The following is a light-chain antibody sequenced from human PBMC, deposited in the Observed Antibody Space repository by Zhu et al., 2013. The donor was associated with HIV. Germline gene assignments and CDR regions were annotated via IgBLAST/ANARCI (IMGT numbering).Light chain of an antibody. J-gene: IGKJ5*01. CDR3: QQYGSTPLT. Sequence: ESVLTQSPGTLSLSPGERATLSCRASQRVSSNYLAWYQQKPGQAPRLLIYAASSRATGIPDRFSGSGSGTDFTLTISRLEPEDFAVYYCQQYGSTPLTFGQGTRLEIK. CDR2: AAS. V-gene: IGKV3-20*01. CDR1: QRVSSNY.